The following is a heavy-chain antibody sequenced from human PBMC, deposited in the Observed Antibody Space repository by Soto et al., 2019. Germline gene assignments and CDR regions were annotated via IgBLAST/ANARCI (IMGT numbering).Heavy chain of an antibody. D-gene: IGHD3-10*01. CDR3: ARTPRGALYYFDY. CDR2: ISSNGGST. Sequence: GGSLRLSCAASGFTFSSYAMHWVRQAPGKGLEYVSAISSNGGSTYYANSVKGRFTISRDNSKNTLYLQMGSLRAEDMAVYYCARTPRGALYYFDYWGQGTLVTVSS. J-gene: IGHJ4*02. CDR1: GFTFSSYA. V-gene: IGHV3-64*01.